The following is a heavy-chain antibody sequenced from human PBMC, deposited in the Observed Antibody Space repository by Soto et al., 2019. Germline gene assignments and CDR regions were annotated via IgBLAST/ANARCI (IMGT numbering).Heavy chain of an antibody. CDR3: ARVHCSGGSCYEADY. V-gene: IGHV3-33*08. J-gene: IGHJ4*02. CDR2: ISYNGSNK. CDR1: GVTVCNFA. D-gene: IGHD2-15*01. Sequence: GGSPRISCAACGVTVCNFAMGGVRQEPGKGPEWVAGISYNGSNKYYADSVKGRFTISRDNSKNTLYLQMNSLRAEDTAVYYCARVHCSGGSCYEADYWGQGTLVTVSS.